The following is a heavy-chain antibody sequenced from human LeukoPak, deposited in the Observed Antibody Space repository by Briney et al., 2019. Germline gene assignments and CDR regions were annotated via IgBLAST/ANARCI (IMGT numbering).Heavy chain of an antibody. CDR1: GGSINSYY. Sequence: SETLSLTCTVSGGSINSYYWSWIRQPPGKGLEWIGYIYYSGSTNYNPSLKSRVTISVDTSKNQFSLKLSSVTAADTAVYHCARDSRTTTAFDIWGQGTMVAVSS. J-gene: IGHJ3*02. CDR3: ARDSRTTTAFDI. D-gene: IGHD1-1*01. V-gene: IGHV4-59*01. CDR2: IYYSGST.